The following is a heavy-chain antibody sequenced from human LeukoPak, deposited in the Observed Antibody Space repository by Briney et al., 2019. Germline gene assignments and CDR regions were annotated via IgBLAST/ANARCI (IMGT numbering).Heavy chain of an antibody. J-gene: IGHJ4*02. Sequence: SETLSHTCTVSGGSISSQYWSWIRQPPGKGLEWIGYIYYSYSGSTNYNPSLKSRVTISVDTSKNQFSLKLSSVTAADTAVYYCARHSSTWYDFDYWGQGTLVTVSS. V-gene: IGHV4-59*08. D-gene: IGHD6-13*01. CDR2: IYYSYSGST. CDR1: GGSISSQY. CDR3: ARHSSTWYDFDY.